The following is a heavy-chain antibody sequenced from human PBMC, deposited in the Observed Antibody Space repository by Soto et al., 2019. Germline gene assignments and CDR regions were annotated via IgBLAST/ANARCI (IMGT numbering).Heavy chain of an antibody. V-gene: IGHV5-51*01. Sequence: KDPCRGAGDSSTSYWIGRVSKKPGKGLEWMGIIYPGDSDTRYSPSFQGQVTISADKSISTAYLQWSSLKASDTAMYYCARRPYYYDSTDYGMAVWGQGTTVTVSS. CDR2: IYPGDSDT. CDR1: GDSSTSYW. J-gene: IGHJ6*02. D-gene: IGHD3-22*01. CDR3: ARRPYYYDSTDYGMAV.